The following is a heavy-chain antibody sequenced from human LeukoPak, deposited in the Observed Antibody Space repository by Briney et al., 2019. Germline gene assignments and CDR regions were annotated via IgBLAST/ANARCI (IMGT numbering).Heavy chain of an antibody. CDR3: VRDRGSTIFSYGIDV. J-gene: IGHJ6*02. V-gene: IGHV1-18*01. CDR2: ISAYNGNT. D-gene: IGHD3-9*01. Sequence: ASVKVSCKASGYTFTSYGISWVRQAPGQGLEWMGWISAYNGNTNYAQKLQGRVTMTTDTSTSTAYMELRSLRSDDTAVYYCVRDRGSTIFSYGIDVWGQGTTVTVSS. CDR1: GYTFTSYG.